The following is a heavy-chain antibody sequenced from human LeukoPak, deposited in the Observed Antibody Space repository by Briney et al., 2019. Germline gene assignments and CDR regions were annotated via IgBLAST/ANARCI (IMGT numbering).Heavy chain of an antibody. CDR1: GGSISSYY. J-gene: IGHJ4*02. V-gene: IGHV4-59*01. Sequence: NPSETLSLTCTASGGSISSYYWSWIRQPPGKGLEWIGYIYYSGSTNYNPSLKSRVTILIDTSKNQFSLKLSSVTAADTAVYYCARGFRRTGLDPPPHFDYWGQGTLVTVSS. CDR3: ARGFRRTGLDPPPHFDY. D-gene: IGHD1-1*01. CDR2: IYYSGST.